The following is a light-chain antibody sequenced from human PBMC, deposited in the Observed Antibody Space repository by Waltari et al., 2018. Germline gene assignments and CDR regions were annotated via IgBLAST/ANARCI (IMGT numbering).Light chain of an antibody. CDR1: QSVNNY. CDR3: QQKSSSPLT. Sequence: EIVLTQSPGTLSLSPGERATLSCRDSQSVNNYLAWIQQKPGQAPRLLIHGASSSGNGIPDRISGRGSGTDVTHTISGLEPQDFAVYYGQQKSSSPLTFGPGTKVDIK. CDR2: GAS. V-gene: IGKV3-20*01. J-gene: IGKJ3*01.